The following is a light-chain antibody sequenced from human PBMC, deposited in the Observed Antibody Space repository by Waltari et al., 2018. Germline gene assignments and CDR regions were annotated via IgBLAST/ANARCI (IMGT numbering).Light chain of an antibody. CDR3: QVYGSSPLT. CDR2: GAS. J-gene: IGKJ4*01. V-gene: IGKV3-20*01. CDR1: QSVFSSF. Sequence: ILLTQSPGTLSLSPGETATFSCRASQSVFSSFIGWYQQKPGQAPRLLIYGASNRATDIPDRFSGSGSGTDFTLTISRLEPEDFAVYYCQVYGSSPLTFGGGTKVEI.